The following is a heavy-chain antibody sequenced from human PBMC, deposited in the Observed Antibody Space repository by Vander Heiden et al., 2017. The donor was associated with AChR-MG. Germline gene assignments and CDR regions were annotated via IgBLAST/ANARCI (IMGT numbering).Heavy chain of an antibody. CDR1: GGTFSSYA. Sequence: QVQLVKSGAEVKKPGSSVKVSCKACGGTFSSYAISWVRQAPGQGLEWMGGIIPIFGTANDAQKFQGRVTITAVESTSTAYMELSSLRSEDTAVYYCATSYSGSYPNWGQGTMVTVSS. CDR2: IIPIFGTA. CDR3: ATSYSGSYPN. J-gene: IGHJ3*01. D-gene: IGHD1-26*01. V-gene: IGHV1-69*01.